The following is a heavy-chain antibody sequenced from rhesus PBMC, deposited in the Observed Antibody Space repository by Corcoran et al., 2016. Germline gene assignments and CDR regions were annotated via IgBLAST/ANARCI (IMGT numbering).Heavy chain of an antibody. V-gene: IGHV3-32*01. Sequence: EVQLVESGGGLVQPGGSLRLPCAAPGFTPGNSDLIWIRQSPGKCLEWVSYISSGGSIYSSDSVKCRFTISRDNAKSTLSLQMNSLRAEDPAVYYCANNRGYFDYWGQGVLVTVSS. CDR3: ANNRGYFDY. CDR2: ISSGGSI. CDR1: GFTPGNSD. J-gene: IGHJ4*01.